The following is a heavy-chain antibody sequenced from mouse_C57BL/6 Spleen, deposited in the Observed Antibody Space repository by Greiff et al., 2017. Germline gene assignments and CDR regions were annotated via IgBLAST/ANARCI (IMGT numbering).Heavy chain of an antibody. V-gene: IGHV1-62-2*01. D-gene: IGHD3-2*02. Sequence: VKLMESGAELVKPGASVKLSCKASGYTFTEYTIHWVKQRSGQGLEWIGWFYPGSGSIKYNEKFKDKATLTADKSSSTVYMELSRLTSEDSAVYFCARHERTAQATDYAMDYWGQGTSVTVSS. CDR3: ARHERTAQATDYAMDY. J-gene: IGHJ4*01. CDR2: FYPGSGSI. CDR1: GYTFTEYT.